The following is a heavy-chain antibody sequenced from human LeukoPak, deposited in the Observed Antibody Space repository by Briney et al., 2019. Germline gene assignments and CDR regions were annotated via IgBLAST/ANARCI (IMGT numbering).Heavy chain of an antibody. CDR1: GFTFSSYN. Sequence: GGSLRLSCAASGFTFSSYNMNWVRQAPGKGLEWVSSISSSSSYIYYADSVKGRFTISRDNAKNSLYLQMNSLRAEDTAVYYCARDDLGYFDYWGQGTLVTVSS. D-gene: IGHD3-16*01. V-gene: IGHV3-21*01. CDR3: ARDDLGYFDY. J-gene: IGHJ4*02. CDR2: ISSSSSYI.